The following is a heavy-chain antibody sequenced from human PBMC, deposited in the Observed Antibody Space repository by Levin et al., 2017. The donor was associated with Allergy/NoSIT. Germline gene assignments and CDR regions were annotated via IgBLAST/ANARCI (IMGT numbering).Heavy chain of an antibody. Sequence: PGGSLRLSCAASEFTFSNYRMFWVRQAPGKGLVWVSRINGDGSNTIYADSVEGRFTISRENAKNTLYLQMSSLTADDTAVYYCARGLSTVSTGTLGYWGQGTLVTVSS. D-gene: IGHD1-7*01. CDR2: INGDGSNT. CDR1: EFTFSNYR. CDR3: ARGLSTVSTGTLGY. V-gene: IGHV3-74*01. J-gene: IGHJ4*02.